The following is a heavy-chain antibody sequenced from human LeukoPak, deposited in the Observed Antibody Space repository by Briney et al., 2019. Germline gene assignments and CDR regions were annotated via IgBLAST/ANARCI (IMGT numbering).Heavy chain of an antibody. Sequence: SETLSLTCAVYGGSFSGYYWSWIRQPPGKGLEWIGEINHSGSTNYNPSLKSRVTISVDTSKNQFSLKLSSVTAADTAVYYCARGRGGDYYDSSGKAFDYWGQGTLVTVSS. CDR2: INHSGST. D-gene: IGHD3-22*01. V-gene: IGHV4-34*01. CDR3: ARGRGGDYYDSSGKAFDY. J-gene: IGHJ4*02. CDR1: GGSFSGYY.